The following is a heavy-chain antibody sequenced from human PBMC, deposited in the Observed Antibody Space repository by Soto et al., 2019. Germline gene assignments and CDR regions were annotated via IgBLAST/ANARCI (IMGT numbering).Heavy chain of an antibody. CDR1: GFTFSRYW. J-gene: IGHJ4*02. D-gene: IGHD2-15*01. CDR3: PRDVVVGAKALNY. Sequence: GGSLRLSCAASGFTFSRYWMTWVRRAPGKGLEWVANIKEDGSEKHYVDSARGRFTISRDNAKNSLYLQMNSLRVEDTAVYLYPRDVVVGAKALNYWGQGTLVTVSS. CDR2: IKEDGSEK. V-gene: IGHV3-7*01.